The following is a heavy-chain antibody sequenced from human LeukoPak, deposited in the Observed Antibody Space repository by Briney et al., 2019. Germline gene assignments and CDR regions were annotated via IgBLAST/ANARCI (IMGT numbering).Heavy chain of an antibody. CDR2: ISGSGDST. V-gene: IGHV3-23*01. J-gene: IGHJ4*02. CDR1: GFTFSSYW. Sequence: GGSLRLSCAASGFTFSSYWMHWVRQAPGKGLEWVSGISGSGDSTYYADSVKGRFTISRDNSKNTLYLQMNSLRAEDTAVYFCARRSGVAVAGAFDYWGQGTLVTVSS. CDR3: ARRSGVAVAGAFDY. D-gene: IGHD6-19*01.